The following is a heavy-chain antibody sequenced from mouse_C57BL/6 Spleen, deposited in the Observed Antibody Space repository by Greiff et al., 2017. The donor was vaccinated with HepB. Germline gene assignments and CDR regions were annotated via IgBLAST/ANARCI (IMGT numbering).Heavy chain of an antibody. V-gene: IGHV5-17*01. CDR1: GFTFSDYG. D-gene: IGHD1-1*01. Sequence: EVQGVESGGGLVKPGGSLKLSCAASGFTFSDYGMHWVRQAPEKGLEWVAYISSGSSTNYYADTVKGRFTISRDNAKNTLFLQMTSLRSEDTAMYYCARTLITTGGEGFDYWGQGTTLTVSS. CDR2: ISSGSSTN. J-gene: IGHJ2*01. CDR3: ARTLITTGGEGFDY.